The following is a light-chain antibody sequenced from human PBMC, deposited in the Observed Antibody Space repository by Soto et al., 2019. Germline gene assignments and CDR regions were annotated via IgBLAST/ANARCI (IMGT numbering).Light chain of an antibody. CDR1: QTISGW. CDR2: MAS. V-gene: IGKV1-5*03. Sequence: DIQMTQSPSTLSASVGDRVTITCRASQTISGWLAWYQQKPGKAPKLLIYMASTLQSGVPSRFSGSGSGTEFTLTISSLQPDDFATYYCQQYNSYPYTFGQGTKLEIK. J-gene: IGKJ2*01. CDR3: QQYNSYPYT.